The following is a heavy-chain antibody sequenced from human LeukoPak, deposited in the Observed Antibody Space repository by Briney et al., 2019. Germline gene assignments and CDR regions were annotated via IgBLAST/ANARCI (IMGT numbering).Heavy chain of an antibody. Sequence: GGSLRLSCAASGFTFSTYAVNWVRQAPGKGLEWVSAISGSGGSTYYADSVKGRFTISRDNSKNTLYLQMNSLRAEDTAVYYCAKDGGEWERYFDYWSQGTLVTVSS. CDR3: AKDGGEWERYFDY. J-gene: IGHJ4*02. CDR1: GFTFSTYA. D-gene: IGHD1-26*01. V-gene: IGHV3-23*01. CDR2: ISGSGGST.